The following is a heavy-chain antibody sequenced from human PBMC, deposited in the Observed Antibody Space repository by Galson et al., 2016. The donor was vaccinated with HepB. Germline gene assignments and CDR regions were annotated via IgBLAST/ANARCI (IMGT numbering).Heavy chain of an antibody. CDR2: ISRSSSTI. CDR3: ASALGIHDYYGMDV. CDR1: GFTFSTYS. D-gene: IGHD5-18*01. J-gene: IGHJ6*02. V-gene: IGHV3-48*02. Sequence: SLRLSCAASGFTFSTYSMNWVRQAPGKGLEWVSYISRSSSTIHYADSVQGRFTISRDNAKNSLYLQVNSLRDEDTAVYYCASALGIHDYYGMDVWGQGTTVTVAS.